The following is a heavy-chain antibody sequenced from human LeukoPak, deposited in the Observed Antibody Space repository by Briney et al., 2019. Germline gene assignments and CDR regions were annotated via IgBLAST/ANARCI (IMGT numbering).Heavy chain of an antibody. Sequence: GGSLRLSCVGSGYTFTTYAMHWVRQAPGKGLEWVAFIRYDGSYKYYADSVKGRFTISRDNSKNTLSLQMNSLRAEDTAVYYCAKNPYGDYVLDYYYYMDVWGKGTTVTISS. D-gene: IGHD4-17*01. CDR3: AKNPYGDYVLDYYYYMDV. J-gene: IGHJ6*03. V-gene: IGHV3-30*02. CDR1: GYTFTTYA. CDR2: IRYDGSYK.